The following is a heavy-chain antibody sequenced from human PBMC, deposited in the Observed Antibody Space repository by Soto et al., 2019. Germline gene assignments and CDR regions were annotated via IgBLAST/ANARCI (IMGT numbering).Heavy chain of an antibody. J-gene: IGHJ4*02. Sequence: PSETLSLTCTVSGGSISSYYWSWIRQPPGKGLEWIGYIYYSGSTNYNPSLKSRVTISVDTSKNQFSLKLSSVTAADTAVYYCARDIYGDPEALGYWGQGTLVTVS. V-gene: IGHV4-59*01. CDR3: ARDIYGDPEALGY. CDR1: GGSISSYY. CDR2: IYYSGST. D-gene: IGHD4-17*01.